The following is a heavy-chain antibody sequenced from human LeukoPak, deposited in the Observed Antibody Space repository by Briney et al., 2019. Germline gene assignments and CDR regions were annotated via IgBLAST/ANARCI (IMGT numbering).Heavy chain of an antibody. CDR1: GGSITSYY. V-gene: IGHV4-59*01. J-gene: IGHJ4*02. CDR2: IYYSGST. CDR3: ARGGGSYDFDY. D-gene: IGHD1-26*01. Sequence: SETLSLTCTLYGGSITSYYWSWLRQPPGKGLEWIGYIYYSGSTNYNPSLKGRVTISVDTSKNQFSLKLNSVTAADTAVYYCARGGGSYDFDYWGQGTLVTVSS.